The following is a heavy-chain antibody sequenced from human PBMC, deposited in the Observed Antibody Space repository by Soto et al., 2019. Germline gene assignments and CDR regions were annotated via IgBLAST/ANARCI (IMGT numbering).Heavy chain of an antibody. CDR1: GGSFSGYY. D-gene: IGHD3-3*01. CDR2: INHSGGT. Sequence: SETLSLTCAVYGGSFSGYYWSWIRQPPGKGLEWIGEINHSGGTNYNPSPKSRVTISVDTSKNQFSLKLGSVTAADTAVYYCARAQRAIFGVVTHFDYWGQGTLVTVSS. CDR3: ARAQRAIFGVVTHFDY. J-gene: IGHJ4*02. V-gene: IGHV4-34*01.